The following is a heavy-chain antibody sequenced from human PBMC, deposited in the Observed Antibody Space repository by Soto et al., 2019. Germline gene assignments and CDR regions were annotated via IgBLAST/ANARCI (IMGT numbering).Heavy chain of an antibody. D-gene: IGHD3-9*01. V-gene: IGHV3-23*01. CDR2: ISGSGGST. Sequence: PGGSLRLSCAASGVSFSRYATSRIRQAPGKGLDWGSAISGSGGSTYYADSGTGRFTISRDNSKNTLHRQMNSLRAEDTAVYYCAKDPVLRYFGWLGNWFDPWGQGTLVTVCS. CDR3: AKDPVLRYFGWLGNWFDP. CDR1: GVSFSRYA. J-gene: IGHJ5*02.